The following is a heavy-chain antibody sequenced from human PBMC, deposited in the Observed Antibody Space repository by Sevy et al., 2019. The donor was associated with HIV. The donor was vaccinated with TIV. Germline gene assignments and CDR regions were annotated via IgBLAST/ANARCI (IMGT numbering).Heavy chain of an antibody. J-gene: IGHJ4*02. V-gene: IGHV3-48*02. CDR3: ARAPLHYYDSSGTISGFDY. CDR2: ISSSSSTI. D-gene: IGHD3-22*01. CDR1: GFTFSSYS. Sequence: GGSLRLSCAASGFTFSSYSMNWVRQAPGKGLEWVSYISSSSSTIYYADSVKGRFTISSDNAKNSLYLQMNSLRDEDTAVYYCARAPLHYYDSSGTISGFDYWGQGTLVTVSS.